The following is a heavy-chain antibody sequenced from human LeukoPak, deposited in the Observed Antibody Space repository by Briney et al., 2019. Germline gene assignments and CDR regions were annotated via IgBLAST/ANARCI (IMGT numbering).Heavy chain of an antibody. Sequence: ASVKVSCKASGYGFTSYGVSWVRQAPGQGLEWMAWINAYNGNTNYAQNLQGRVTLTTDTSTSTAYMELRSLRSDDTAVYYCARDGNDVMDYWGQGTLVTVSS. CDR2: INAYNGNT. D-gene: IGHD1-1*01. V-gene: IGHV1-18*01. CDR1: GYGFTSYG. J-gene: IGHJ4*02. CDR3: ARDGNDVMDY.